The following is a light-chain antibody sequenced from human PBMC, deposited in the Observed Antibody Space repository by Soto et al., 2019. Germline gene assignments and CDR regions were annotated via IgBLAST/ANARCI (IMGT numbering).Light chain of an antibody. V-gene: IGKV3-15*01. CDR1: QSVGGD. CDR2: GAV. J-gene: IGKJ2*01. Sequence: EVVMTQSPVTLSVSPGARDTLSCRASQSVGGDLAWYQQTPGQTTRLLIYGAVTKATGVAARFSGAGSWTKYTLNVDSLQSEGVSIYDCQQYNAWPRTFGHGTTLEI. CDR3: QQYNAWPRT.